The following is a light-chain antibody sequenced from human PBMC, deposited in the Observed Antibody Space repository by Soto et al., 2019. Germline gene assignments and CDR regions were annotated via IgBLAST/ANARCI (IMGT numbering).Light chain of an antibody. V-gene: IGLV3-21*02. Sequence: SYELTQPPSVSVAPGQTATITCGGTNIGSNGVHWYQQRPGQAPVLVVYDDNDRPSGIPERFSGSHSGNTATLTISRVEAGDEADYYCQVWDSIRDHVFGSGSKVTVL. CDR1: NIGSNG. CDR3: QVWDSIRDHV. CDR2: DDN. J-gene: IGLJ1*01.